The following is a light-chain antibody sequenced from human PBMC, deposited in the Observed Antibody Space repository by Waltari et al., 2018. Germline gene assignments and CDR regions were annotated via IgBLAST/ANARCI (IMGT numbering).Light chain of an antibody. J-gene: IGKJ4*01. CDR1: QSISSY. CDR3: QQRSDLLT. CDR2: DAS. Sequence: EIVLTQSPATLSLSPGERATLSCRASQSISSYLAWYQQKPGQGPRLLIYDASNRAAGVPARFSGSGSGTDFTLTINNLDPEDFAVYYCQQRSDLLTFGGGTKGDSK. V-gene: IGKV3-11*01.